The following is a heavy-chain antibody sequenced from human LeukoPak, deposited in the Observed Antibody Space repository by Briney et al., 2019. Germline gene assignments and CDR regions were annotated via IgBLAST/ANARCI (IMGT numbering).Heavy chain of an antibody. CDR1: GGSISSYY. Sequence: ETLSLTCTVSGGSISSYYWSWIRQPPGKGLEWIGYIYYSGSTNYNPSLKSRVTISVDTSKNQFSLKLSSVTAADTAVYYCASRDVDTDAFDIWGQGTMVTVSS. V-gene: IGHV4-59*01. J-gene: IGHJ3*02. CDR3: ASRDVDTDAFDI. CDR2: IYYSGST. D-gene: IGHD5-18*01.